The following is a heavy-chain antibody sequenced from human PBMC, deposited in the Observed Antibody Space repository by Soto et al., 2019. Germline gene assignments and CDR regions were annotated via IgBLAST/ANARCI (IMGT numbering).Heavy chain of an antibody. J-gene: IGHJ6*02. Sequence: GGSLRLSCAASGFTFSSYAMSWVRQAPGKGLEWVSAISGSGGSTYYADSVKGRFTISRDNSKNTLYLQMNSLRAEDTAVYYCATRCLRTTGYYHYVMYVWGQGSTVPVSS. D-gene: IGHD1-1*01. CDR3: ATRCLRTTGYYHYVMYV. CDR1: GFTFSSYA. CDR2: ISGSGGST. V-gene: IGHV3-23*01.